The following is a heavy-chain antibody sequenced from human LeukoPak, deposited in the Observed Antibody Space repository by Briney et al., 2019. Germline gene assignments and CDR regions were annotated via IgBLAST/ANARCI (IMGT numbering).Heavy chain of an antibody. D-gene: IGHD5-18*01. CDR3: AREPLYTAMVMGY. CDR1: GGTFSSYA. CDR2: IIPILGIA. V-gene: IGHV1-69*04. J-gene: IGHJ4*02. Sequence: GASVKVSCKASGGTFSSYAISWVRQAPGQGLEWMGRIIPILGIANYAQKFQGRVTITADKSTSTAYMELSSLRSEDTAVYYCAREPLYTAMVMGYWGQGTLVTVSS.